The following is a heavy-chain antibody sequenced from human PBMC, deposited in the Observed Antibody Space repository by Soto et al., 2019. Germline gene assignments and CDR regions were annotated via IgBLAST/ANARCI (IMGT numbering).Heavy chain of an antibody. J-gene: IGHJ4*02. CDR1: GYTFTGHY. CDR2: INPKNGDT. Sequence: QVQLVQSGAEGKKPGASVKVSCKASGYTFTGHYLHWVRQAPGQRPEWMGWINPKNGDTIYTQKFQGRVTKTRDTSISTAFMELSRLNSDDTAVYFCAGSTVLETGSAPFDFWGQGTLVTVSS. D-gene: IGHD1-1*01. CDR3: AGSTVLETGSAPFDF. V-gene: IGHV1-2*02.